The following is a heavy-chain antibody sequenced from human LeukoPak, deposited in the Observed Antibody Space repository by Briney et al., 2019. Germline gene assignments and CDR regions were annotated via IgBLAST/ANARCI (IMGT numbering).Heavy chain of an antibody. CDR3: ARDLLGNPDV. CDR2: IYYSGST. J-gene: IGHJ6*02. D-gene: IGHD4-4*01. Sequence: SETLSLTCTVSGGSISSSSYYWGWIRQPPGKGLEWIGSIYYSGSTYYNPSLKSRVTISVDTSKNQFSLKLSSVTAADTAVYYCARDLLGNPDVWGQGTTVTVSS. V-gene: IGHV4-39*02. CDR1: GGSISSSSYY.